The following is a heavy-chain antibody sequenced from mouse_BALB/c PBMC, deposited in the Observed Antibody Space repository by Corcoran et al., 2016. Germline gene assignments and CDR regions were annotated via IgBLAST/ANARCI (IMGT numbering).Heavy chain of an antibody. J-gene: IGHJ1*01. CDR3: ARWDWYLDV. CDR2: LDPANGNT. Sequence: EVQLQQSGAELVKPGASVKLSCTASGFNIKDTYMHWVKQRPEQGLEWIGRLDPANGNTKYDPKFQGKATITADTSSNTAYLQLSSLTSEDTAVYYCARWDWYLDVWVEGTTVTVSS. CDR1: GFNIKDTY. V-gene: IGHV14-3*02.